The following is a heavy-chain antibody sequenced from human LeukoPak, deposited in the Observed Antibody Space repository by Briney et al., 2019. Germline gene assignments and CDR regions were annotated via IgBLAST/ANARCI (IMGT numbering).Heavy chain of an antibody. CDR2: INQDRSEK. CDR1: GFNFSAHW. V-gene: IGHV3-7*01. D-gene: IGHD1-1*01. J-gene: IGHJ6*03. Sequence: PGGSLRLSCAASGFNFSAHWMSWVRQAPGKGLEWVANINQDRSEKYYVDSVKGRFTISRDNAKNSLYLQMNSLRAEDTAVYYCASHNWGIYYYYMDVWGKGTTVTVSS. CDR3: ASHNWGIYYYYMDV.